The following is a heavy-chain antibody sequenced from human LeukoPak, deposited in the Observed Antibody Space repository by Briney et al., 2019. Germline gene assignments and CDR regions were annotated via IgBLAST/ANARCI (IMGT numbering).Heavy chain of an antibody. Sequence: ASVKVSCKASGYTFTSYAMHWVRQAPGQRLEWMGWINAGNGNTNYAQKLQGRVTMTTDTSTSTAYMELRSLRSDDTAVYYCARDDYRIVVVPAASYYYYMDVWGKGTTVTVSS. CDR1: GYTFTSYA. CDR3: ARDDYRIVVVPAASYYYYMDV. V-gene: IGHV1-3*01. J-gene: IGHJ6*03. CDR2: INAGNGNT. D-gene: IGHD2-2*01.